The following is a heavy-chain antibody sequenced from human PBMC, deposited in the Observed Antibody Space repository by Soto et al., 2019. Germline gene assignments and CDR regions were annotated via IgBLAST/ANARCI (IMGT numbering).Heavy chain of an antibody. D-gene: IGHD2-2*01. V-gene: IGHV3-23*01. Sequence: EVQLLESGGGLVQPGGSLRLSCAASGFTFSSYAMSWVRQAPGKGLEWVSAISGSGGSTYYADSVKGRFTISRDNSKNTLYLQMNSLRAEDTAVYYCAKGRGYCSSTSCYVGSDYRGQGTLVIVSS. J-gene: IGHJ4*02. CDR3: AKGRGYCSSTSCYVGSDY. CDR2: ISGSGGST. CDR1: GFTFSSYA.